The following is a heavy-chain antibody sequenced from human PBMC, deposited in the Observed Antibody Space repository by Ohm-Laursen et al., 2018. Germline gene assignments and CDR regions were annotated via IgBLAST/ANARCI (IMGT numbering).Heavy chain of an antibody. CDR2: IYYSGST. CDR3: ARVSRRDGYNPLDY. J-gene: IGHJ4*02. CDR1: GDSISSYY. V-gene: IGHV4-59*01. D-gene: IGHD5-24*01. Sequence: GTLSLTCSVSGDSISSYYWSWIRQPPGKGLEWIGYIYYSGSTNYNPSLKSRVTISVDTSKNQFSLKLSSVTAADTAVYYCARVSRRDGYNPLDYWGQGTLVTVSS.